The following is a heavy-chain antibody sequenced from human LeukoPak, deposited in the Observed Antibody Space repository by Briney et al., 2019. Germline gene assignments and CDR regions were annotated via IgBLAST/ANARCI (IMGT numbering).Heavy chain of an antibody. CDR2: IYYSGST. D-gene: IGHD2-15*01. V-gene: IGHV4-39*01. CDR1: GGSISSSSYY. CDR3: ARQDKIGYCSGGSCYSTPGWFDP. Sequence: SETLSLTCTVSGGSISSSSYYWGWIRQPPGKGLEWIGSIYYSGSTYYNPSLKSRLTISVDTSKNQFSLKLSSVIAADTAVYYCARQDKIGYCSGGSCYSTPGWFDPWGQGTLVTVSS. J-gene: IGHJ5*02.